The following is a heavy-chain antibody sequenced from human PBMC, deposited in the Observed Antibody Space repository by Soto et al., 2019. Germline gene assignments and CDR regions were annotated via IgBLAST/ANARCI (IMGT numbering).Heavy chain of an antibody. CDR1: GFTFSSYA. CDR3: ATAGYSSSWYRGIDV. V-gene: IGHV3-30-3*01. CDR2: ISYDGSNK. Sequence: QVQLVESGGGVVQPGRSLRLSCAASGFTFSSYAMHWVRQAPGKGLEWVAVISYDGSNKYYADSVKGRFTISRDNSKNTLYLQMNSLRAEDTAVYYCATAGYSSSWYRGIDVWGQGTTVTVSS. J-gene: IGHJ6*02. D-gene: IGHD6-13*01.